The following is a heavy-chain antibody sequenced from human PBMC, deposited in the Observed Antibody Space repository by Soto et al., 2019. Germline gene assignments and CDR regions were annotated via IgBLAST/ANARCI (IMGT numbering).Heavy chain of an antibody. CDR2: ISVSGGST. Sequence: GGSLGLSCSASGFTFSSYAMSWVRQAPGKWLEWVSAISVSGGSTYYADSVKGRFTISRDNSKNTLYLQMNSLRAEDTAVYYCAKAARADGYCTNGVCYRSGPPYFDYWGQGTLVTVSS. D-gene: IGHD2-8*01. J-gene: IGHJ4*02. CDR1: GFTFSSYA. V-gene: IGHV3-23*01. CDR3: AKAARADGYCTNGVCYRSGPPYFDY.